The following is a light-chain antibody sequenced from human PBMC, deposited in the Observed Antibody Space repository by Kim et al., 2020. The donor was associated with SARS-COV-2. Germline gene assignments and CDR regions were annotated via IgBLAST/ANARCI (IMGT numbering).Light chain of an antibody. Sequence: GQSITIYCTGTSSDIGRYHLVSWDQHHPGKGPKLIIYEVTKRPSGVSDRFSGSKSGNTASLTISGLQADDEATYYCSSFANSNTLLFGAGTQLTVL. J-gene: IGLJ2*01. CDR3: SSFANSNTLL. CDR2: EVT. CDR1: SSDIGRYHL. V-gene: IGLV2-23*02.